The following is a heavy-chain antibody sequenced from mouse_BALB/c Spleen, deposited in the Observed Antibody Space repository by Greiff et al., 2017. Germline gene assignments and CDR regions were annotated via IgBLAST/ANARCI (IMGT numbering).Heavy chain of an antibody. CDR3: ARGGYYYGSSHYYFDY. J-gene: IGHJ2*01. V-gene: IGHV5-17*02. D-gene: IGHD1-1*01. CDR2: ISSGSSTI. Sequence: DVKLVESGGGLVQPGGSRKLSCAASGFTFSSFGMHWVRQAPEKGLEWVAYISSGSSTIYYADTVKGRFTISRDNPKNTLFLQMTSLRSEDTAMYYCARGGYYYGSSHYYFDYWGQGTTLTVSS. CDR1: GFTFSSFG.